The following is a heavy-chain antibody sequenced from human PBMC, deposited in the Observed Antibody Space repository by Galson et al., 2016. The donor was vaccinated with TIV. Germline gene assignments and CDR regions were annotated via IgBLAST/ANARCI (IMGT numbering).Heavy chain of an antibody. Sequence: LEWVSGITGSGAYTYYGDSVKGRFTISRDNPKNTLYLQMNSLRAEDTAVYYCAKVRDLSGYSIVSFDHWGQGILVTVSS. J-gene: IGHJ4*02. CDR3: AKVRDLSGYSIVSFDH. V-gene: IGHV3-23*01. D-gene: IGHD3-3*01. CDR2: ITGSGAYT.